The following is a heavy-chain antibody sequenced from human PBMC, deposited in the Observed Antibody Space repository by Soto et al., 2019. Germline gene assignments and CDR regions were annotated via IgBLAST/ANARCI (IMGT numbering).Heavy chain of an antibody. CDR2: VFYTGIT. D-gene: IGHD1-26*01. CDR1: GASCRNAGRY. V-gene: IGHV4-31*03. J-gene: IGHJ4*02. CDR3: ARNRGSSKPYYFDS. Sequence: SETRSLTCTVSGASCRNAGRYRSWISQHPEKCLEWIGYVFYTGITYYTPSLKSRVTISVDTSKNQFYLNLTSVTAADTAVYYCARNRGSSKPYYFDSWGQGTLVTVSS.